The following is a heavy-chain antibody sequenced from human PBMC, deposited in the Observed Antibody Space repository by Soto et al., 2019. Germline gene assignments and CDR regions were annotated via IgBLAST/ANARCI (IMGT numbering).Heavy chain of an antibody. CDR2: IYYSGST. J-gene: IGHJ4*02. Sequence: QVQLQESGPGLVKPSQTLSLTCTVSGGSISSGGYYWSWIRQHPGKGLEWIGYIYYSGSTYYNPSLKSRVTIAGDTSKNQFSLKLSSVTAADTAVYYCAILLGRGGDYAGFDYWGQGTLVTVSS. V-gene: IGHV4-31*03. CDR1: GGSISSGGYY. CDR3: AILLGRGGDYAGFDY. D-gene: IGHD4-17*01.